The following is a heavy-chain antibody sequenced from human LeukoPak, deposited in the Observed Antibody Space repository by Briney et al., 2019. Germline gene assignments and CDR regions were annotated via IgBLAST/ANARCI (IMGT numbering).Heavy chain of an antibody. J-gene: IGHJ3*01. V-gene: IGHV7-4-1*02. CDR3: AREQWLATEDDAFDL. CDR1: GYIFTTYT. CDR2: INANTGNP. Sequence: ASVKVSCKASGYIFTTYTLTWVRQAPGQGLEWMGWINANTGNPTYAQAFTGRFNFSLDTSVSTAYLQISSLGAEDTAVYYCAREQWLATEDDAFDLWGQGTMATVSS. D-gene: IGHD6-19*01.